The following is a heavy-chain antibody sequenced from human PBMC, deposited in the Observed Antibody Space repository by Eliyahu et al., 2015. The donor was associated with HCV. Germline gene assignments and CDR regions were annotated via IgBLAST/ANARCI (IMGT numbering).Heavy chain of an antibody. Sequence: EVRLVESGGGLIQPGGSXRLSCAASGFIVSRYYMSWVRQAPGKGLEWVSVIYSGGSTYYADSVKGRFTISRDNSMNTVYLQMISLRAEDTAVYYCARDRTFCSGGSCYSVADYWGQGTLVTVSS. CDR2: IYSGGST. J-gene: IGHJ4*02. D-gene: IGHD2-15*01. CDR1: GFIVSRYY. CDR3: ARDRTFCSGGSCYSVADY. V-gene: IGHV3-53*01.